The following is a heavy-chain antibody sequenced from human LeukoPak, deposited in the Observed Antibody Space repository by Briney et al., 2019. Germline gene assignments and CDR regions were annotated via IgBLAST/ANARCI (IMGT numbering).Heavy chain of an antibody. Sequence: TGGSLRLSCAASGFSFTTYSMSWVRQAPGKGLEWVANINQDGTEKYYVDSVKGRFAISRDNAKNSLYLQLNSLRAEDTAVYYCARDSHYGYSSSWYHLVHIDYWGQGTLVTVSS. V-gene: IGHV3-7*01. CDR1: GFSFTTYS. J-gene: IGHJ4*02. CDR2: INQDGTEK. D-gene: IGHD6-13*01. CDR3: ARDSHYGYSSSWYHLVHIDY.